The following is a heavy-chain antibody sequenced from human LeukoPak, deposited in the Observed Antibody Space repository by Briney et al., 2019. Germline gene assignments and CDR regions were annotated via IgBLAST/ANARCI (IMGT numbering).Heavy chain of an antibody. D-gene: IGHD2-21*02. CDR3: AKDGGYYHFDY. Sequence: SETLSLTCTVSGGSMNSHYWSWIRQPPGKGLEWIGYMLDTVTTKDNPSLKSRFTLSADTSKNQFSLRLTSVTAADTAVYYCAKDGGYYHFDYWGQGTLVTVSS. CDR1: GGSMNSHY. J-gene: IGHJ4*02. CDR2: MLDTVTT. V-gene: IGHV4-59*11.